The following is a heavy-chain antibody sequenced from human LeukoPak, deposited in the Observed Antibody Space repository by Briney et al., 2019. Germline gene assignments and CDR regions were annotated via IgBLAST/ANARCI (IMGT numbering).Heavy chain of an antibody. CDR1: GFTFSSYA. D-gene: IGHD5-12*01. J-gene: IGHJ4*02. Sequence: GGSLRLSCAASGFTFSSYAMSWVRQAPGKGLEWVSVIYSDGTTYYADSVKGRFTISRHNSKNTLYLQMNSLRAEDTAVYYCARGGGGYNPHDYWGQGTLATVSS. CDR2: IYSDGTT. CDR3: ARGGGGYNPHDY. V-gene: IGHV3-53*04.